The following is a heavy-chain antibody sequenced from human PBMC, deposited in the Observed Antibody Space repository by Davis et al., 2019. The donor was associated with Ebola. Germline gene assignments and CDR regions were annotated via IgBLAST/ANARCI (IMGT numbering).Heavy chain of an antibody. CDR3: ARVSGIVPLGGGSFDY. V-gene: IGHV1-2*06. CDR1: EYTFTGYY. CDR2: INPNSGGT. D-gene: IGHD1-26*01. J-gene: IGHJ4*02. Sequence: AASVKVSCKASEYTFTGYYIQWVRQAPGQGLEWMGRINPNSGGTNYAQKLQGRVTMTTDTSTSTAYMELRSLRSDDTAVYYCARVSGIVPLGGGSFDYWGQGTLVTVSS.